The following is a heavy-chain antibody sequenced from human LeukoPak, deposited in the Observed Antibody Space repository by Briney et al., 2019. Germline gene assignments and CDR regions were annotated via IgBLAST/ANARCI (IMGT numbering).Heavy chain of an antibody. Sequence: PSETLSLTCTVSGGSISSGGYYWSWIRQPPGKGLEWIGYIYHSGSTYYNPSLKSRVTISVDRSKNQFSLKLSSVTAADTAVYYCARAYHDSSGQSLMDNYYYYYYMDVWGKGTTVTVSS. CDR3: ARAYHDSSGQSLMDNYYYYYYMDV. CDR2: IYHSGST. V-gene: IGHV4-30-2*01. D-gene: IGHD3-22*01. CDR1: GGSISSGGYY. J-gene: IGHJ6*03.